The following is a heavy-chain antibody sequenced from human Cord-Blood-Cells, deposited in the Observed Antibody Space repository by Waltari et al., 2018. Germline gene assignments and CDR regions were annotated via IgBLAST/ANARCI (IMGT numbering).Heavy chain of an antibody. CDR3: ARVGGWDSSSWYYFDY. Sequence: QVQLVQSGAEVKKPGSSVKVSCKASGGTFSSYAISWVRQAPGQGLEWRGGIIPIFGTANYEQKCQGRVTITADESTSTAYMELSSLRSEDTAVYYCARVGGWDSSSWYYFDYWGQGTLVTVSS. J-gene: IGHJ4*02. CDR1: GGTFSSYA. D-gene: IGHD6-13*01. CDR2: IIPIFGTA. V-gene: IGHV1-69*01.